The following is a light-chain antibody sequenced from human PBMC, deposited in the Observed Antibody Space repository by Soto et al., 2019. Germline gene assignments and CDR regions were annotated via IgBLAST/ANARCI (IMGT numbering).Light chain of an antibody. Sequence: QSVLTQPPSVSGAPGQRVTISCTGSVSNIGAGFDVHWYQQLPGAAPRLLTFSNTNRPSGVPDRFSGSRSGTSASLAITGLQAEDEGDYYCQSSDNSLSVLFGGGTKLTVL. CDR3: QSSDNSLSVL. CDR2: SNT. CDR1: VSNIGAGFD. J-gene: IGLJ2*01. V-gene: IGLV1-40*01.